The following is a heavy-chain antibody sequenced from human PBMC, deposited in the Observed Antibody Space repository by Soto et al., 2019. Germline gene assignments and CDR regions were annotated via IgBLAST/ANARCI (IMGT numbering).Heavy chain of an antibody. CDR3: ARLLDCSGGRCPNYWYFDL. J-gene: IGHJ2*01. CDR2: IYYSGST. Sequence: QLQLQESGPGLVKPSETLSLTCTVSGGSISSSSYYWGWIRQPPGKGLEWIGSIYYSGSTYYNPSLKSRVPIPVDTSKRQFSLQLRSVAAADTAVYYCARLLDCSGGRCPNYWYFDLWGRGTLVTVSS. D-gene: IGHD2-15*01. V-gene: IGHV4-39*01. CDR1: GGSISSSSYY.